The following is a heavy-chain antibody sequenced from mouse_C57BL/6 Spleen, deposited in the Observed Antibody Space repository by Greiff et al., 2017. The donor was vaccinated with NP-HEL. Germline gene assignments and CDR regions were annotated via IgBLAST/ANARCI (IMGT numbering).Heavy chain of an antibody. V-gene: IGHV1-42*01. D-gene: IGHD4-1*01. CDR2: INPSTGGT. CDR1: GYSFTGYY. J-gene: IGHJ2*01. CDR3: ARIITGPSYYFDY. Sequence: EVKLMESGPELVKPGASVKISCKASGYSFTGYYMNWVKQSPEKSLEWIGEINPSTGGTTYNQKFKAKATLTVDKSSSTAYMQLKSLTSEDSAVYYCARIITGPSYYFDYWGQGTTLTVSS.